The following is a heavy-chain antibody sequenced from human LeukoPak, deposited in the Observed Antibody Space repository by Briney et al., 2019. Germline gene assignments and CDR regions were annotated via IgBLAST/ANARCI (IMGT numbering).Heavy chain of an antibody. V-gene: IGHV4-4*08. CDR3: ARDVDLISDDAFDI. CDR1: GGSIRSYY. CDR2: IYTSGST. J-gene: IGHJ3*02. D-gene: IGHD3/OR15-3a*01. Sequence: PSETLSLTCTVSGGSIRSYYWSWIRQPPGKGLEWIGYIYTSGSTNYNPSLKSRVTMSVDTSKNQFSLKLSSVTAADTAVYYCARDVDLISDDAFDIWGQGTMVTVSS.